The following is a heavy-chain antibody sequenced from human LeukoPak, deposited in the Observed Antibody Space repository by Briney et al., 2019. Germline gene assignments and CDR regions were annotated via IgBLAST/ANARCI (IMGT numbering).Heavy chain of an antibody. Sequence: GGSLRLSCAASGFTFSDQSMNWVRQAPGKGLEWVSSISANKLHIFYADSVKGRFTISRDNAKNSLYLQMNNLRVEDTAVYYCVGPDSQFDCWGQGTLVTVSS. J-gene: IGHJ4*02. CDR1: GFTFSDQS. D-gene: IGHD3-10*01. V-gene: IGHV3-21*01. CDR2: ISANKLHI. CDR3: VGPDSQFDC.